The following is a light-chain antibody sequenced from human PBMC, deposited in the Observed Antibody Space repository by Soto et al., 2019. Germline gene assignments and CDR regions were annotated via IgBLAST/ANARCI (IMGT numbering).Light chain of an antibody. CDR1: QSVSSN. Sequence: EIVMTQSAATLSVSPGERATLSYRASQSVSSNLAWYQQKPGQAPRLLIYGASTRATGIPARFSGSGSGTEFTLTISSLQSEDFAVYYCQQYNNWITFGQGTRLEIK. J-gene: IGKJ5*01. V-gene: IGKV3-15*01. CDR2: GAS. CDR3: QQYNNWIT.